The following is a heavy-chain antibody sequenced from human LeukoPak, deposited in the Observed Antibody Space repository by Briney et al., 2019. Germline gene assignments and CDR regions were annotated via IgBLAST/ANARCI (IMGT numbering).Heavy chain of an antibody. CDR1: VGSIRSYH. V-gene: IGHV4-4*07. CDR3: AREEAAAWYYYMDV. J-gene: IGHJ6*03. CDR2: IYSSGST. D-gene: IGHD6-13*01. Sequence: SETLSLTCTVSVGSIRSYHWSWLRQPAGKGLEWIGRIYSSGSTNYNRSLKSRVTMSVDTSKNQFSLKLSSVTAADTAVYYCAREEAAAWYYYMDVWGKGTMVTVSS.